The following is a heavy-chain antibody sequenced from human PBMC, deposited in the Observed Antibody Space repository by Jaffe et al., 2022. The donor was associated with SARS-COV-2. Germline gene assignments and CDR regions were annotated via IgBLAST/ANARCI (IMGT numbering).Heavy chain of an antibody. Sequence: QVQLVESGGGVVQPGGSLRLSCAASGFTFSDHGFHWVRQAPGKGLEWVACIWYDGSKMYYVDSVKGRFIISRDNSKNTLYLQMNTLRAEDTAVYYCARDVSFGSLLGWGQGTLVTVSS. J-gene: IGHJ1*01. D-gene: IGHD3-16*01. CDR1: GFTFSDHG. CDR3: ARDVSFGSLLG. V-gene: IGHV3-33*01. CDR2: IWYDGSKM.